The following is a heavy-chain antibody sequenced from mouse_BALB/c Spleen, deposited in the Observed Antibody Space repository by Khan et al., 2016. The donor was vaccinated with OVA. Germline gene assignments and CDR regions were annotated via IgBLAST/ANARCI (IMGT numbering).Heavy chain of an antibody. Sequence: QVQLKESGPGLVVPSQSLSITCTVSGFSLTNYGVHWVRQPPGKGLEWLGVMWAGGSTNYNSALMSRLSITKDNSKSQIFLKVSSLQTDDTAIYYCARPYYGSAWFAYWGQGTLVTVSA. V-gene: IGHV2-9*02. CDR1: GFSLTNYG. J-gene: IGHJ3*01. D-gene: IGHD1-1*01. CDR3: ARPYYGSAWFAY. CDR2: MWAGGST.